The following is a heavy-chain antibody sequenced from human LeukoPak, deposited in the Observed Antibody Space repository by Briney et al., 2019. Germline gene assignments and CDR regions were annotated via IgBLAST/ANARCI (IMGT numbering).Heavy chain of an antibody. V-gene: IGHV1-8*01. J-gene: IGHJ4*02. D-gene: IGHD6-13*01. Sequence: ASVKVSCKASGYTFSNYDIIWVRRATGQGLEWMGWMNPNSGNTGYTQNFQGRVTMTRNTSISTAYMDLSSLRSEDTAVYYCARGVKGQQLGYWGRGTLVTVSS. CDR3: ARGVKGQQLGY. CDR2: MNPNSGNT. CDR1: GYTFSNYD.